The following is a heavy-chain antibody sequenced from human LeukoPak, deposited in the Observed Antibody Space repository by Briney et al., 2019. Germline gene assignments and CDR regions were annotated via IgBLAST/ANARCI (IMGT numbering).Heavy chain of an antibody. V-gene: IGHV5-51*01. CDR3: ARDKYCTSRSCYFDY. CDR1: GYSFTNYW. CDR2: INPGDSEI. Sequence: GESLKISCKGPGYSFTNYWIGWVRQMPGKGLEWMGIINPGDSEIRYSPSFQGQVTMSADKSISTAYLQWSSLKASDTAIYYCARDKYCTSRSCYFDYWGQGTPVTVSS. J-gene: IGHJ4*02. D-gene: IGHD2-2*01.